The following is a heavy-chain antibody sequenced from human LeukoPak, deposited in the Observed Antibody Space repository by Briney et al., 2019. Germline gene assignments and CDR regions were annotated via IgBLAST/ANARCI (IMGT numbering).Heavy chain of an antibody. J-gene: IGHJ4*02. D-gene: IGHD1-26*01. CDR1: GFTFSSYW. Sequence: PGGSLRLSCAASGFTFSSYWMHWVRQAPGKGLVWVSRINSDGSSTNYADSVKGRFTISRDNAKNTLYVQMNSLRDEDTAVYYCAREGTPGTFDYWGQGTLVTVSS. CDR3: AREGTPGTFDY. CDR2: INSDGSST. V-gene: IGHV3-74*01.